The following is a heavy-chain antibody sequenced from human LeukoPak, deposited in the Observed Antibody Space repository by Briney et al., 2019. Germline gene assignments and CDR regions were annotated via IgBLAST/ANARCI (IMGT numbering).Heavy chain of an antibody. CDR3: AKDAYYDILTGGLCNY. Sequence: GGSLRLSCAASGFTFSSCSMNWVRQAPGKGLEWVSFISGTSSYIYYADSVKGRFTISRDNSKNTLYLQMNSLRAEDTAVYYCAKDAYYDILTGGLCNYWGQGTLVTVSS. CDR1: GFTFSSCS. V-gene: IGHV3-21*04. D-gene: IGHD3-9*01. CDR2: ISGTSSYI. J-gene: IGHJ4*02.